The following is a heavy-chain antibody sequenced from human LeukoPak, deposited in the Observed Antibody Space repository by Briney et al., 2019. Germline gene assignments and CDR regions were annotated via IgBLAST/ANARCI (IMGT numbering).Heavy chain of an antibody. CDR2: ISGSGGST. CDR1: GLTFSSYA. CDR3: AKDQTGELWPIFDY. J-gene: IGHJ4*02. Sequence: GGSLRLSCAASGLTFSSYAMSWVRQAPGKGLEWVSAISGSGGSTYYADSVKGRFTISRDNSKNTPYLQMNSLRAEDTAVYYCAKDQTGELWPIFDYWGQGTLVTVSS. D-gene: IGHD3-16*01. V-gene: IGHV3-23*01.